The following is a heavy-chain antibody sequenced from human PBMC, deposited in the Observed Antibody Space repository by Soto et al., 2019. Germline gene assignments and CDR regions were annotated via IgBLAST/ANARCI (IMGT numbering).Heavy chain of an antibody. CDR2: IIPIFGTA. D-gene: IGHD3-16*01. J-gene: IGHJ6*02. CDR3: ARRLWGSTPVRYYGMDV. Sequence: VKVSCKASGGTFSSYAISWVRQAPGQGLEWMGGIIPIFGTANYAQKFQGRVTITADESTSTAYMELSSLRSEDTAVYYCARRLWGSTPVRYYGMDVWGQGTTVTVSS. V-gene: IGHV1-69*01. CDR1: GGTFSSYA.